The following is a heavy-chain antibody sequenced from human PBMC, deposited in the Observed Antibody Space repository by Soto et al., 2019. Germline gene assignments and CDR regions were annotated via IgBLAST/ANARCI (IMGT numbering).Heavy chain of an antibody. D-gene: IGHD3-10*01. Sequence: QVQLVESGGGVVQPGRSLRLSCAASGFTFNSYTMNWVRQAPGKGLEWLSVISYDGSEKYYADSVKGRLTISRDNSNNTLFMHLNSLRPEDTAVYYCAKAVYDITMVRDPPGHWGQGTLFTVSS. V-gene: IGHV3-30*18. CDR2: ISYDGSEK. J-gene: IGHJ4*02. CDR1: GFTFNSYT. CDR3: AKAVYDITMVRDPPGH.